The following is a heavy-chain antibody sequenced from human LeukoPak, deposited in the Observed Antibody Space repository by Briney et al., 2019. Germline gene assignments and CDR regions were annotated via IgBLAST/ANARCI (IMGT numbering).Heavy chain of an antibody. CDR2: INPNGGGT. CDR3: ARGFGSSWLDY. Sequence: GASVKVSCKASGYTFTANYIHWVRQAPGQGLEWMGWINPNGGGTNYAQKFQGWVTMTRDTSISTLYMELSRLKSDDTAVYYCARGFGSSWLDYWGQGTLVTVSS. J-gene: IGHJ4*02. CDR1: GYTFTANY. V-gene: IGHV1-2*04. D-gene: IGHD6-13*01.